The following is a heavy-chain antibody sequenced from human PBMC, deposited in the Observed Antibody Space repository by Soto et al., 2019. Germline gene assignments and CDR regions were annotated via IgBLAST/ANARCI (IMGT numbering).Heavy chain of an antibody. Sequence: SETLSLTCTVSGGSISSSSDYWGWIRQPPGKGLEWIGSIYYSGSTYYNPSLKSRVTISVDTSKNQFSLKLSSVTAADTAVYYCARLVVVTAKYAFDIWGQGTMVTVSS. D-gene: IGHD2-21*02. CDR2: IYYSGST. J-gene: IGHJ3*02. V-gene: IGHV4-39*01. CDR3: ARLVVVTAKYAFDI. CDR1: GGSISSSSDY.